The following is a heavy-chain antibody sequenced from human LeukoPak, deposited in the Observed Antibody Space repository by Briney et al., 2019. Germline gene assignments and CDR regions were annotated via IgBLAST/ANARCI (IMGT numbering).Heavy chain of an antibody. CDR3: ARSPTKYCSGGSCYGAFDY. Sequence: SGPTLVNPTQTLTLTCTFSGFSLSTSGMRVSWIRQPPGKALEWLARIDWDDYKFYSTSLKTRLTISKDTSKNQVVLTMTNMDPVDTATYYCARSPTKYCSGGSCYGAFDYWGQGTLVTVSS. CDR1: GFSLSTSGMR. D-gene: IGHD2-15*01. J-gene: IGHJ4*02. V-gene: IGHV2-70*04. CDR2: IDWDDYK.